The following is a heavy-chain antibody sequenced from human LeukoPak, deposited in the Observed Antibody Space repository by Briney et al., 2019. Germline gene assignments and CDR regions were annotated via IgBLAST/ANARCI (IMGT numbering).Heavy chain of an antibody. D-gene: IGHD6-13*01. V-gene: IGHV4-31*03. Sequence: SQTLSLTCTVSGGSISSGGYYWRWLRQHPGKGLEWIGYIYYSGSTYYNPSLKSRVTISVDTSKNQFSLKLSSVTAADTAVYYCAKDGYSSSWDPVDIWGQGTMVTVSS. J-gene: IGHJ3*02. CDR3: AKDGYSSSWDPVDI. CDR1: GGSISSGGYY. CDR2: IYYSGST.